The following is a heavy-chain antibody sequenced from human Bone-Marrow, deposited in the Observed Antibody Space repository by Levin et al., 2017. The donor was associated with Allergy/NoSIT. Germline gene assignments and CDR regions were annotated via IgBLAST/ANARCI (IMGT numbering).Heavy chain of an antibody. D-gene: IGHD1-26*01. CDR3: ARGGRPLRPIDF. V-gene: IGHV3-11*01. J-gene: IGHJ4*02. CDR2: ISSSGSTK. CDR1: GFTFSDYY. Sequence: GGSLRLSCAASGFTFSDYYMSWIRQAPGKGLEWISYISSSGSTKYYADSMKGRFTISRDNAKNSLYLQSNSLRAEDTAAYYCARGGRPLRPIDFWGQGTLVTVSS.